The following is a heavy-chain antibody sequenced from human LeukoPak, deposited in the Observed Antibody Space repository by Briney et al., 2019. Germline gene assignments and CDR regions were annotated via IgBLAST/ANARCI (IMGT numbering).Heavy chain of an antibody. CDR2: ISGSGGST. V-gene: IGHV3-23*01. CDR3: AKGPSGWSPFDP. Sequence: HPGGALRLSCAASGFTFSSYAMSWVRQAPGKGLERVSAISGSGGSTYYADSVKGRFTISRDNSKNTLYLQMNSLRAEDTAVYYCAKGPSGWSPFDPWGQGTLVTVSS. CDR1: GFTFSSYA. D-gene: IGHD6-19*01. J-gene: IGHJ5*02.